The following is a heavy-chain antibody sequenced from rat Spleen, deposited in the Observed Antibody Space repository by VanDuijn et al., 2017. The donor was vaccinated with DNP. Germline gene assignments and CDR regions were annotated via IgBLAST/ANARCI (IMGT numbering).Heavy chain of an antibody. Sequence: EVQLVQSGGGLVQPERSLKLSCTASGFTFSDYNMAWVRQAPKKGLEWVATIISDGSRTYYRDSVKGRFTISRDNAENTLYLQMNSLRSEDTATYYCARRPYNSGYLDYWGQGVMVTVSS. D-gene: IGHD4-3*01. J-gene: IGHJ2*01. V-gene: IGHV5S10*01. CDR3: ARRPYNSGYLDY. CDR2: IISDGSRT. CDR1: GFTFSDYN.